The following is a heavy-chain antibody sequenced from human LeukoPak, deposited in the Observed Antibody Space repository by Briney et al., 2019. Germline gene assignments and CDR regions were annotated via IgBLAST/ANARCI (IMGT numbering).Heavy chain of an antibody. CDR1: GGSFSGYY. J-gene: IGHJ4*02. CDR3: ARGILVTVYAAFDY. CDR2: IIHSGRT. D-gene: IGHD2-8*01. Sequence: SETLSLTCNVYGGSFSGYYWTWIRQTPGMGLEWIGEIIHSGRTNYNPSLTSRVTISVDTSKNQFSLELSSVTAADTAVYYCARGILVTVYAAFDYWGQGTLVTVSS. V-gene: IGHV4-34*01.